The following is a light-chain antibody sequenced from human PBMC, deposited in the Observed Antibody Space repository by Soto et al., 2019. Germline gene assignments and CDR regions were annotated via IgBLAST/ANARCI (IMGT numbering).Light chain of an antibody. J-gene: IGKJ3*01. V-gene: IGKV3-15*01. Sequence: EIVMTQSPATLSVSPGERATLSCRASQSVSSNLAWYQQKPGQAPRLLIYGASTRATGIPARFSGGGSGTESTLTFSSLHSENVAVYYCQQYNNRPPGFSFGPGTKVYIK. CDR2: GAS. CDR1: QSVSSN. CDR3: QQYNNRPPGFS.